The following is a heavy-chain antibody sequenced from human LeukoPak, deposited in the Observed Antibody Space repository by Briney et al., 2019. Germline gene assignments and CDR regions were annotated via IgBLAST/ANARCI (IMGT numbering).Heavy chain of an antibody. CDR1: GYSISSSNW. CDR3: ARTYYYDSSGYYFPGAFDI. D-gene: IGHD3-22*01. Sequence: PSDTLSLTCAVSGYSISSSNWWGWIRQPPGKGLEWIGYIYYSGSTYYNPSLKSRVTMSVDTSKNQFSLKLSSVTAVDTAVYYCARTYYYDSSGYYFPGAFDIWGQGTMVTVSP. V-gene: IGHV4-28*01. CDR2: IYYSGST. J-gene: IGHJ3*02.